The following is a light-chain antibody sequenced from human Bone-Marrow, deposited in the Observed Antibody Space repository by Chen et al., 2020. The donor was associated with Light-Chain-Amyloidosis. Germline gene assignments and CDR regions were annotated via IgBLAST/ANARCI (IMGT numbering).Light chain of an antibody. V-gene: IGLV6-57*01. J-gene: IGLJ3*02. Sequence: NFMLTQPHSVSESPGKTVIISCTRSSGSIATNYVQWYQQRPGSSPTTVIYEDDQRPSGVPDRFSGSIARSSNSASLTIAGLEPEDDADYDSQDYQGSNQGVFGGGTKLTVL. CDR3: QDYQGSNQGV. CDR1: SGSIATNY. CDR2: EDD.